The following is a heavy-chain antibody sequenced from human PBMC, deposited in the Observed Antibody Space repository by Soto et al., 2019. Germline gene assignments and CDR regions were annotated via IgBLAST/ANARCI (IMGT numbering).Heavy chain of an antibody. CDR2: ISGYSGVT. Sequence: QVRLVQSGGEMKKPGASVTVSCKASGYTFTTYGFNWVRQAPGQGLEWMGWISGYSGVTTYAQKLQGRVTMTTDTSTSTAYMDLRGLRSDDTAVYYCATSSPRGSYGPDDYGMGVWGQGTTVTVS. CDR3: ATSSPRGSYGPDDYGMGV. CDR1: GYTFTTYG. J-gene: IGHJ6*02. D-gene: IGHD5-18*01. V-gene: IGHV1-18*04.